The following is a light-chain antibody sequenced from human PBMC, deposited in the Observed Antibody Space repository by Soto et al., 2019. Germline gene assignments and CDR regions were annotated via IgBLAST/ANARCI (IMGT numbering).Light chain of an antibody. CDR1: SSDVGGYSY. J-gene: IGLJ1*01. CDR3: SSYTSSTAYI. Sequence: QSALTQPASVSGSPGQSITISCTGTSSDVGGYSYVSWYQQHPGDAPKLMIFHVTNRPSGVSDRFSGSKSGNTASLTISGLQAEDEADYYCSSYTSSTAYIFGPGTKLTVL. V-gene: IGLV2-14*03. CDR2: HVT.